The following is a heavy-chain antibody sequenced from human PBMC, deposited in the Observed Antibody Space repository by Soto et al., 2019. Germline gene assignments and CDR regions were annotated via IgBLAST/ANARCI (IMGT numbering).Heavy chain of an antibody. Sequence: GASVKVSCKASGYTFTGYYMHWVRQAPGQGLEWMGWINPNSGGTNYAQRFQGWVTMTRDTSISTAYMELSRLRSDDTAVYYCAAATRGYNWFDPWGQGTLVTVSS. D-gene: IGHD2-15*01. CDR3: AAATRGYNWFDP. CDR2: INPNSGGT. CDR1: GYTFTGYY. J-gene: IGHJ5*02. V-gene: IGHV1-2*04.